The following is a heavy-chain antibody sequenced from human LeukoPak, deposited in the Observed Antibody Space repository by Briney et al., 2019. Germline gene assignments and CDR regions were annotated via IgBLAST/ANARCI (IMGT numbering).Heavy chain of an antibody. J-gene: IGHJ4*02. CDR1: GFTFSSYG. V-gene: IGHV3-33*06. D-gene: IGHD3-22*01. CDR3: ANGDYYDSSGYENFDY. Sequence: PGGSLRLSCAASGFTFSSYGMHWVRQAPGKGLQWVAVIWYDGSNKYYADSVKGRFTISRDNSKNTLYLQMNSLRAEDKAVYYCANGDYYDSSGYENFDYWGQGTLVTVSS. CDR2: IWYDGSNK.